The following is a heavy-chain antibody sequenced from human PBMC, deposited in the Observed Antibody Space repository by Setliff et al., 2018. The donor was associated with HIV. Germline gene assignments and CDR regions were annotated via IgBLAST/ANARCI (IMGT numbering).Heavy chain of an antibody. CDR2: ISAYTGHT. D-gene: IGHD3-9*01. CDR3: ARARLQGIVTAVGPRDNCLDP. CDR1: GYTFTSYG. J-gene: IGHJ5*02. Sequence: ASVKVSCKASGYTFTSYGISWVRQAPGQGLEWMGWISAYTGHTDYASRLLGRVTLTTDTSTSTAYMELRSLSSDDTAVYFCARARLQGIVTAVGPRDNCLDPWGQGTRVTV. V-gene: IGHV1-18*01.